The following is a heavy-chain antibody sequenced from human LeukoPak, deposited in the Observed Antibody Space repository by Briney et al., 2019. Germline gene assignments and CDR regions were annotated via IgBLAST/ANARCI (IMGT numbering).Heavy chain of an antibody. D-gene: IGHD5-24*01. V-gene: IGHV3-23*01. CDR1: GFTFRNYA. CDR2: ISDSGGVI. CDR3: AKRRRDGYNSPIDF. J-gene: IGHJ4*02. Sequence: GGSLRLSCAASGFTFRNYAMNWVRQAPGKGLEGVSGISDSGGVIDYADSVKGRFTISRDTSKNTLHLQMNSLRAEDTAVYYCAKRRRDGYNSPIDFWGQGTLVTVSS.